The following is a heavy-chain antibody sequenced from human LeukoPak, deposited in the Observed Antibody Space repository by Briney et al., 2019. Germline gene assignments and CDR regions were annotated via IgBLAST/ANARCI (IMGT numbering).Heavy chain of an antibody. V-gene: IGHV3-21*01. D-gene: IGHD3-10*01. CDR2: ISPTSIYI. J-gene: IGHJ3*01. CDR1: GFTFGRYT. CDR3: ARDLLYGAARGSFDL. Sequence: PGGSLRLSCAASGFTFGRYTMNWVRQAPGKGLEWVSSISPTSIYIYYGDSVRGRFTISRDTAKNALYLEMNSLRAEDTAVFYCARDLLYGAARGSFDLWGQGTMVTVS.